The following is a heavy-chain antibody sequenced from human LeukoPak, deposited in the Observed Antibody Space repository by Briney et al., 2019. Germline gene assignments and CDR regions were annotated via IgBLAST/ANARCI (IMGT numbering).Heavy chain of an antibody. J-gene: IGHJ4*02. CDR1: GFIFSSYA. D-gene: IGHD3-22*01. CDR3: AKKAGYDSMSIDY. CDR2: ISGSGGST. Sequence: GASLRLSCAASGFIFSSYAMSWVRQAPGKGLEWVSAISGSGGSTYYADSVKGRFTISRDNSKNTLYLQMNSLRAEDTAVYYCAKKAGYDSMSIDYWGQGTLVTVSS. V-gene: IGHV3-23*01.